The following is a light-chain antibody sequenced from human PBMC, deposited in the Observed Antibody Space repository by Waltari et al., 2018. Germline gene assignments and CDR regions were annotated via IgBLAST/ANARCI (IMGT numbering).Light chain of an antibody. V-gene: IGKV4-1*01. Sequence: DIVMTQSPDSLAVSLGERATINCKYSQSVLYSSNNKNYLAWYQQKPGQPPKLLIYWASTRESGVPDRFSGSGSGTDFTLTISSLQAEDVAVYYCQQYYSTPYTFGQGSLLEIK. J-gene: IGKJ2*01. CDR3: QQYYSTPYT. CDR2: WAS. CDR1: QSVLYSSNNKNY.